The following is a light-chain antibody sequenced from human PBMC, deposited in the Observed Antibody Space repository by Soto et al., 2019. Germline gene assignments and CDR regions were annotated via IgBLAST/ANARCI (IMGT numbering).Light chain of an antibody. CDR2: GAS. CDR1: ETVRSNF. V-gene: IGKV3-20*01. J-gene: IGKJ4*01. CDR3: QQYGGSPLLT. Sequence: DIVLTQSPGTLSLSPGQRATLSCRASETVRSNFLTWYQQKPGQAPRLLISGASTRATGIPDRFSGSGSGTDFTLTISIVESEDFAMYYCQQYGGSPLLTFGGGTKLEI.